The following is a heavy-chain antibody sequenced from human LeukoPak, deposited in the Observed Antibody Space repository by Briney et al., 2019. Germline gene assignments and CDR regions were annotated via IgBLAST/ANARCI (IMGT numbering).Heavy chain of an antibody. CDR2: FSSSGSTI. J-gene: IGHJ4*02. CDR1: GFTFSDYY. D-gene: IGHD5-18*01. V-gene: IGHV3-11*01. Sequence: GGSLRLSCAASGFTFSDYYMSWIRQAPSKGLEWISSFSSSGSTIYYADSVKGRFTISRDNAKNSLYLQMNSLRAEDTAVYYCAREERIQLWPPDYWGQGTLVTVSS. CDR3: AREERIQLWPPDY.